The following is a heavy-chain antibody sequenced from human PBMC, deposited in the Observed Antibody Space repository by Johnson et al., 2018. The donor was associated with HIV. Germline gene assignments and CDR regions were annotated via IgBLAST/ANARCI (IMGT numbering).Heavy chain of an antibody. CDR3: ARDGIGCSYDLLVRAFDI. J-gene: IGHJ3*02. Sequence: QVQLVESGGGVVQPGGSLRLSCAASGFTFSSYAMHWVRQAPGEGLEWVAVISYDGNNKYYVDSVKGRFTISRDNSKNTLYLQLNSLRAEDKAVYYCARDGIGCSYDLLVRAFDIWGQGTMVIVSS. D-gene: IGHD5-18*01. CDR1: GFTFSSYA. CDR2: ISYDGNNK. V-gene: IGHV3-30-3*01.